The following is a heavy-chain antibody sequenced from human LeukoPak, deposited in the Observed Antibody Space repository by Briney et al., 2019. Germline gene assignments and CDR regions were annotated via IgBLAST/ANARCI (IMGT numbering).Heavy chain of an antibody. V-gene: IGHV4-34*01. D-gene: IGHD3-10*01. Sequence: PSETLSLTCAVYGGSFSGYYWSWIRQPPGKGLEWIGEINHSGSTNYNPSLKSRVTISVDTSKNQFSLKLSSVTAADTAVYYCARGITLRYFDYWGQGTLVTVSS. J-gene: IGHJ4*02. CDR3: ARGITLRYFDY. CDR1: GGSFSGYY. CDR2: INHSGST.